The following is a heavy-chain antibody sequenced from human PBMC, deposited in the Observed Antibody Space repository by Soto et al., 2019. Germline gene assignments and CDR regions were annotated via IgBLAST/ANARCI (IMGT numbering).Heavy chain of an antibody. J-gene: IGHJ4*02. CDR2: ISSSGSTI. Sequence: GGSLRLSCAPSGFTFSSYEMNWVRQAPGKGLEWLSYISSSGSTIYYADSVKGRFTVSRDNAKNSLYLQMNSLRAEDTAVYYCARGFPFYDFWSGSTPQSYFDYWGQGTLVTVSS. CDR1: GFTFSSYE. CDR3: ARGFPFYDFWSGSTPQSYFDY. V-gene: IGHV3-48*03. D-gene: IGHD3-3*01.